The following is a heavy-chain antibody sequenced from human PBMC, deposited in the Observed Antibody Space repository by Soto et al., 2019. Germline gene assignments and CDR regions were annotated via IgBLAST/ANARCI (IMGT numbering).Heavy chain of an antibody. J-gene: IGHJ6*03. Sequence: GGSLRLSCAASGFTFSTYAMSWVRQAPGKGLEWVSAISGNAGSTYFADSVKGRFTISRDNSKNTLYLQMNSLRVEDTAVYYCAKGGYSYGYWPQPMDVWGKGTTVTVSS. D-gene: IGHD5-18*01. CDR3: AKGGYSYGYWPQPMDV. CDR1: GFTFSTYA. CDR2: ISGNAGST. V-gene: IGHV3-23*01.